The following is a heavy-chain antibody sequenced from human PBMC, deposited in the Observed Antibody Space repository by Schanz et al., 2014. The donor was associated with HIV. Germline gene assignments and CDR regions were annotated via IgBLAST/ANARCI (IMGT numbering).Heavy chain of an antibody. Sequence: QVQLVESGGGVVQPGRSLRLSCAASGFTFSSYAMHWVRQAPGKGLEWVAVISYDGSNKYYPDSVKGRFTISRDNSKNTLYLQMNSLRAEDTAVYYCARPRVAAADTHGGWGFDPWGQGTLVTVSS. J-gene: IGHJ5*02. CDR1: GFTFSSYA. V-gene: IGHV3-30*04. CDR2: ISYDGSNK. D-gene: IGHD6-13*01. CDR3: ARPRVAAADTHGGWGFDP.